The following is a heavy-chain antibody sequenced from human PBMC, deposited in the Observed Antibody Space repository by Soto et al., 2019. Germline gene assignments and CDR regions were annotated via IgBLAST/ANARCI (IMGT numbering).Heavy chain of an antibody. Sequence: ASVKVSCKASGYTFTAHYMHWVRQAPGQGLEWMGWINSNSGDTNSAQKFQGRVSLTRDTSINTVYMELSRLTSDDTAVYYCVRINLGTDLFDYCGQGPLVTVSS. CDR1: GYTFTAHY. CDR2: INSNSGDT. V-gene: IGHV1-2*02. D-gene: IGHD1-1*01. CDR3: VRINLGTDLFDY. J-gene: IGHJ4*02.